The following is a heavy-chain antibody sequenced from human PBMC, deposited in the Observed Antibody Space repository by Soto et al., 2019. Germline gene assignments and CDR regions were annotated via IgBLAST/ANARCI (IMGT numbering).Heavy chain of an antibody. CDR3: ARPTSGAFDI. V-gene: IGHV4-39*01. D-gene: IGHD3-10*01. J-gene: IGHJ3*02. CDR1: GGSISSSSYY. Sequence: PSETLSLTCTVSGGSISSSSYYWGWIRQPPGKGLGWIGSIYYSGSTYYNPSLKSRVTISVDTSKNQFSLKLSSVTAADTAVYYCARPTSGAFDIWGQGTMVTVSS. CDR2: IYYSGST.